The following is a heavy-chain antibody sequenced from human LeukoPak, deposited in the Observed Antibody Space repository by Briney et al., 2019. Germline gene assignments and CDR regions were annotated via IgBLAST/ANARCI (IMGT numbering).Heavy chain of an antibody. CDR1: GFTFSSYS. J-gene: IGHJ6*03. Sequence: GGSLRLSCAASGFTFSSYSMNWVRQAPGKGLEWVSYISTSGSTIYYADSVKGRFTISRDNAKNSLYLQMNSLRDEDTAVYYCARNRDGSYSSLYYMDVWGKGTTVTISS. CDR2: ISTSGSTI. V-gene: IGHV3-48*02. CDR3: ARNRDGSYSSLYYMDV. D-gene: IGHD1-26*01.